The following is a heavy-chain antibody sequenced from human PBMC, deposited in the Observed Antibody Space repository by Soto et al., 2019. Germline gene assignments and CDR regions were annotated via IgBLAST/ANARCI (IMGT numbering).Heavy chain of an antibody. CDR3: ARGQYCTNGVCPYYYYGMDV. Sequence: ASVKVSCKASGYTFTSYGISWVRQAPGQGLEWMGWISAYNGNTNYAQKPQGRVTMTTDTSTSTAYMELRSLRSDDTAVYYCARGQYCTNGVCPYYYYGMDVWGQGTTVTVSS. V-gene: IGHV1-18*01. D-gene: IGHD2-8*01. CDR1: GYTFTSYG. CDR2: ISAYNGNT. J-gene: IGHJ6*02.